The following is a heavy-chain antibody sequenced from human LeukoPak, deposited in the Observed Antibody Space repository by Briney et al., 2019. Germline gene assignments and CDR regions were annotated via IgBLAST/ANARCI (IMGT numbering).Heavy chain of an antibody. D-gene: IGHD2-15*01. Sequence: GGSLRLSCAASGFTFSSYWMSWVRQAPGKGLEWVANIKQDGSEKYYADSVKGRFTISRDNSKNTLYLQMNSLRAEDTAVYYCAPGGCSGGSCYSSWGQGTLVTVSS. V-gene: IGHV3-7*01. CDR3: APGGCSGGSCYSS. CDR2: IKQDGSEK. J-gene: IGHJ4*02. CDR1: GFTFSSYW.